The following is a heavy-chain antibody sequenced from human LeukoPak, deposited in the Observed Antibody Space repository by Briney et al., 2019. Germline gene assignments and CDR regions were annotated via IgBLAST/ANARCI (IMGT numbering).Heavy chain of an antibody. J-gene: IGHJ3*02. CDR1: GGSISSYY. CDR2: IYYSGST. CDR3: ARGGVVRDAFDI. Sequence: SETLSLTCTVSGGSISSYYWSWIRQPPGKGLEWIGYIYYSGSTNYNPSLKSRVTISVDTSKNQFSLKLSSATAADTAVYYCARGGVVRDAFDIWGQGTMVTVSS. V-gene: IGHV4-59*01. D-gene: IGHD2-2*01.